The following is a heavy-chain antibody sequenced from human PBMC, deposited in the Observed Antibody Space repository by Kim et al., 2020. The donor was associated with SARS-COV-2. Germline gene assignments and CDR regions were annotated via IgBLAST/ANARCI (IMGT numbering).Heavy chain of an antibody. CDR2: ISGYNGNT. CDR1: GYTFSTYG. J-gene: IGHJ6*02. V-gene: IGHV1-18*04. Sequence: ASVKVSCKASGYTFSTYGLSWVRQAPGQGLEWMGWISGYNGNTKYAQNLQGRLTMTTDTSTSTGHMILRRMRSDDTAVYYCARIVVATTGVPTADYGMDVWGQGTTGIVSS. CDR3: ARIVVATTGVPTADYGMDV. D-gene: IGHD2-15*01.